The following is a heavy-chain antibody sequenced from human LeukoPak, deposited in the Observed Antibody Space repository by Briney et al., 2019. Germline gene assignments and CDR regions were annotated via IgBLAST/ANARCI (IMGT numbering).Heavy chain of an antibody. CDR1: GFTFNNYG. Sequence: GGSLRLSCAASGFTFNNYGMHWVRQAPGKGLEWLAFIRYDGSNTYYADSVKGRFTVSRDDSKNTLYLQMNSLRGDDTAVYYCARSVVGAAGPPIYYYYYMDVWGKGTTVTISS. D-gene: IGHD6-13*01. CDR3: ARSVVGAAGPPIYYYYYMDV. V-gene: IGHV3-30*02. J-gene: IGHJ6*03. CDR2: IRYDGSNT.